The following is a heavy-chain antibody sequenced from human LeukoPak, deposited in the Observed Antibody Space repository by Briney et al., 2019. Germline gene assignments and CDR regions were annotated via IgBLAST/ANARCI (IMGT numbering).Heavy chain of an antibody. CDR2: IYWDDDK. D-gene: IGHD6-25*01. V-gene: IGHV2-5*02. Sequence: SGPTLVHPTQPLMLTCTFSGFSLRTSGVGVGWIRQPPGKALEWLALIYWDDDKRYNPSLKSRLTITKDTPKNQVVLTMTNMDPGDTATYYCAHSRSGDTEAYYFDYWGQGTLVTVSS. J-gene: IGHJ4*02. CDR1: GFSLRTSGVG. CDR3: AHSRSGDTEAYYFDY.